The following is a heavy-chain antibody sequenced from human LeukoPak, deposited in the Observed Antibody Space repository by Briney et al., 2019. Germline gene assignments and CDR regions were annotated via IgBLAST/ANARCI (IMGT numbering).Heavy chain of an antibody. Sequence: GGSLTLTWTVSGCIISAYARSWVRQAPGKGLVWVSTVSGSGGTTYYADSVKGRFTISRDNYKNTLYLQMNSLRAEDTAVYYCAKDRPSRDWFDGSVTRGQRTMVTVSS. J-gene: IGHJ3*01. CDR1: GCIISAYA. CDR2: VSGSGGTT. V-gene: IGHV3-23*01. CDR3: AKDRPSRDWFDGSVT. D-gene: IGHD3/OR15-3a*01.